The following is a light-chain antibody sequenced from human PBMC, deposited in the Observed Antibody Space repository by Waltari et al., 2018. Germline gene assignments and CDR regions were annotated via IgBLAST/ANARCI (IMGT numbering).Light chain of an antibody. J-gene: IGLJ2*01. CDR2: QDA. V-gene: IGLV3-1*01. Sequence: SHELTQPPSISVSPGQAVIITCSGAKLGDRLGFWYQQRPGQSPSLVIYQDAKRPSGNPERYSGSNSGNTATLTISGTQPLDEADYYCQTWDTTSVIFGGGTRLTVL. CDR1: KLGDRL. CDR3: QTWDTTSVI.